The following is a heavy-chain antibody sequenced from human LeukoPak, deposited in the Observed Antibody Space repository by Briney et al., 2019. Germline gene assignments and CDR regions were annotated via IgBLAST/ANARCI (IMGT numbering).Heavy chain of an antibody. Sequence: PGGSLRLSCAASGFTFSNAWMSWVRQAPGKGLEWVGRIKSNTDGGTTDYAAPVKGRFTISRDDSKNTLYLQMNSLKTEDTAVYYCTTSMIVDLAGDDAFDIWGQGTMVTVSS. V-gene: IGHV3-15*01. D-gene: IGHD3-22*01. CDR2: IKSNTDGGTT. CDR3: TTSMIVDLAGDDAFDI. J-gene: IGHJ3*02. CDR1: GFTFSNAW.